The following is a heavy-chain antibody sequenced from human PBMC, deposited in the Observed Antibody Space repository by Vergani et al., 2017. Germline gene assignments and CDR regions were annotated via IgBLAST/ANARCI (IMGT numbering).Heavy chain of an antibody. V-gene: IGHV4-34*01. Sequence: QVQLQQWGAGLLKPSETLSLTCAVYGGSFSGYYWSWIRQPPGKGLEWIGEINHSGSTNYNTSLKSRVTISVDTSKNQCSLKLSSVTAADTAVYYCAREVAGRGYFDYWGQGTRVTVSS. D-gene: IGHD1-14*01. J-gene: IGHJ4*02. CDR1: GGSFSGYY. CDR2: INHSGST. CDR3: AREVAGRGYFDY.